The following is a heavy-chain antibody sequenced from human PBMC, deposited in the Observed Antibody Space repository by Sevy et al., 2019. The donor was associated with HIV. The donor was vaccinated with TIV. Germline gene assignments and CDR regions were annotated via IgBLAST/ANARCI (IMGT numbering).Heavy chain of an antibody. CDR1: GFTFSSYW. CDR2: IKQDGSEK. V-gene: IGHV3-7*01. Sequence: GGSLRLSCAASGFTFSSYWMSWVRQAPGKGLEWVANIKQDGSEKYYVDSVKGRFTISRDNAKNSLYLQMNSLRAEDTAVYYWAREGGGYYDFWSGYGGNYYYGMDVWGQGTTVTVSS. D-gene: IGHD3-3*01. J-gene: IGHJ6*02. CDR3: AREGGGYYDFWSGYGGNYYYGMDV.